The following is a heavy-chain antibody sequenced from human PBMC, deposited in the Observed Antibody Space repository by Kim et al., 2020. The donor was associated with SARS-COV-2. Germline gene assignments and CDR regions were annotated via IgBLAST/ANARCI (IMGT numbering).Heavy chain of an antibody. D-gene: IGHD6-6*01. CDR1: GFTFSSYG. J-gene: IGHJ6*01. V-gene: IGHV3-30*18. CDR3: AKGIAADYGMDV. CDR2: ISYDGSKK. Sequence: GGSLRLSCAASGFTFSSYGMHWVRQAPGKGLEWVAVISYDGSKKYYADSVKGRFTISRDNSKNTLYLHMNSLRDEDTAMYYCAKGIAADYGMDVWGQGTT.